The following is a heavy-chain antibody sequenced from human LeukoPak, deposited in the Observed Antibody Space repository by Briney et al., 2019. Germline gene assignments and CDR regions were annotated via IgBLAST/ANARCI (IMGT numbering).Heavy chain of an antibody. J-gene: IGHJ4*02. D-gene: IGHD3-9*01. CDR2: ISAYHGNT. CDR1: GYTFTSYG. V-gene: IGHV1-18*04. CDR3: ARAHPYYDNLTGVGPYFDY. Sequence: ASVKVSCKASGYTFTSYGIIWVRQAPGQGLEWMGWISAYHGNTSYAQKLQGRVTITTDTSTSTAYMELRSLRSDDTAVYYCARAHPYYDNLTGVGPYFDYWGQGTLVTVSS.